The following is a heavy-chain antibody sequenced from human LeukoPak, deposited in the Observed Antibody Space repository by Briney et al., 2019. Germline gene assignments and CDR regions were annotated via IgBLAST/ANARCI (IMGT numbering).Heavy chain of an antibody. J-gene: IGHJ4*02. Sequence: PSQTLSLTCTVSGGSISSGDYYWSWIRQPPGKGLEWIGYIYYSGSTYHNPSLKSRVTISVDTSKNQFSLKLSSVTAADTAVYYCARDQPYVGFDYWGQGTLVTVSS. CDR1: GGSISSGDYY. CDR3: ARDQPYVGFDY. CDR2: IYYSGST. V-gene: IGHV4-30-4*01. D-gene: IGHD3-16*01.